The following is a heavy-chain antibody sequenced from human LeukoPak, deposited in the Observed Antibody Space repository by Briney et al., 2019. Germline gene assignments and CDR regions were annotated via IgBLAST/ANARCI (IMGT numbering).Heavy chain of an antibody. D-gene: IGHD1-26*01. Sequence: GASVKVSCKASGYTFTSYYMHWVRQAPGQGLEGMGIINPSGGSTSYAQKFQGRVTMTRDTSTSTVYMELSSLRSEDTAVYYCARDLTGVRSRELQDIWGQGTMVTVSS. CDR1: GYTFTSYY. CDR2: INPSGGST. J-gene: IGHJ3*02. V-gene: IGHV1-46*01. CDR3: ARDLTGVRSRELQDI.